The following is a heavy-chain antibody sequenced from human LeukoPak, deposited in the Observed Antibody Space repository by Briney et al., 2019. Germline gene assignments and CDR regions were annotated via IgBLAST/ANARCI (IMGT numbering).Heavy chain of an antibody. CDR1: GYTFTGYY. V-gene: IGHV1-2*02. D-gene: IGHD4-11*01. J-gene: IGHJ4*02. CDR2: INPNSGGT. Sequence: ASVKVSCKASGYTFTGYYMHWVRQAPGQGLEWMGWINPNSGGTNYAQKFQGRVTMTRDTSISTAYMELSRLRSDDTAVYYCARDAPYSNYQTIDYWGQGTLVTVPS. CDR3: ARDAPYSNYQTIDY.